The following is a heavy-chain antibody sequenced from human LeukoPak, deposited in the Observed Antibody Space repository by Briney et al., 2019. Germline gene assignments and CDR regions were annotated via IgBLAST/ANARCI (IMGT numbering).Heavy chain of an antibody. CDR1: GFTFSIYA. D-gene: IGHD3-3*01. CDR3: AKDGPPPTYYDFWSGYLYFDY. Sequence: GGSLRLSCAASGFTFSIYAMSWVRQAQGKGLEWVSAISGSGGSTYYADSVKGRFTISRDNSKNTLYLQMNSLRAEDTAVYYCAKDGPPPTYYDFWSGYLYFDYWGQGTLVTVSS. V-gene: IGHV3-23*01. CDR2: ISGSGGST. J-gene: IGHJ4*02.